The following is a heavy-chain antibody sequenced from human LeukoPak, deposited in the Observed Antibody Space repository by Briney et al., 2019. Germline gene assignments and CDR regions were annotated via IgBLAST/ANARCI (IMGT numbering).Heavy chain of an antibody. V-gene: IGHV3-21*01. CDR3: ARARGGRMNSGYVYFDY. Sequence: GGSLRLSCAASGFTFSSYSMNWVRQAPGKGLEWVSSISWSSSYIYSTDSVKGRFTISRDNAKNSLYLQMNSLRAEDTAVYYCARARGGRMNSGYVYFDYWGQGTLVTVSS. J-gene: IGHJ4*02. CDR2: ISWSSSYI. D-gene: IGHD5-12*01. CDR1: GFTFSSYS.